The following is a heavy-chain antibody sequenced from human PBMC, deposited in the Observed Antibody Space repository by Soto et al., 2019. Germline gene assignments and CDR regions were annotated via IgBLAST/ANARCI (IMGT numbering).Heavy chain of an antibody. Sequence: GALRLSCAASGFIFSSYSMNWVRQAPGKGLEWVSSISSSSSYIYYADSVKGRFTISRDNSKNTLYLQMNSLRAEDTAVYYCANPGGNCSGGSCYVGDAFDIWGQGTMVTVSS. V-gene: IGHV3-21*04. J-gene: IGHJ3*02. CDR2: ISSSSSYI. CDR1: GFIFSSYS. CDR3: ANPGGNCSGGSCYVGDAFDI. D-gene: IGHD2-15*01.